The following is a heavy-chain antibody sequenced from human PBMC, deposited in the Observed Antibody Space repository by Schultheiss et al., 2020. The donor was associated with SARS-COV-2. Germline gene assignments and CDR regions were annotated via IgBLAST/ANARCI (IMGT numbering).Heavy chain of an antibody. J-gene: IGHJ4*02. Sequence: GGSLRLSCAASGFTFSSYSMNWVRQAPGKGLEWVSSIDPTSSYIYYADSVRGRFTISRDNSKNTLYLQMNSLRAEDTAVYYCAKGTYDSSGYYRTSSRYFDYWGQGTLVTVSS. CDR1: GFTFSSYS. CDR2: IDPTSSYI. V-gene: IGHV3-21*01. CDR3: AKGTYDSSGYYRTSSRYFDY. D-gene: IGHD3-22*01.